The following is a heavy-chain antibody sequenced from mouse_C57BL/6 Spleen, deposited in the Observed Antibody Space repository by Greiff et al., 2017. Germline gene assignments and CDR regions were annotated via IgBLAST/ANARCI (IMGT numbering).Heavy chain of an antibody. V-gene: IGHV1-59*01. J-gene: IGHJ2*01. CDR1: GYTFTSYW. D-gene: IGHD1-1*01. CDR3: ARRYGFITVYFDY. CDR2: IDPSDSYT. Sequence: QVQLQQPGAELVRPGTSVKLSCKASGYTFTSYWMHWVKQRPGQGLEWIGVIDPSDSYTNYNQKFKGKATLTVDTSSSTAYMQLSSLTSEDSAVYYCARRYGFITVYFDYWGQGTTLTVSS.